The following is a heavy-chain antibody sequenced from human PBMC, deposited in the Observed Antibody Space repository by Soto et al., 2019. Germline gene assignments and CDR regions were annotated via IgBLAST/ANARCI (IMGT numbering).Heavy chain of an antibody. CDR1: GYTFTSYY. CDR3: ARVALSGGGWLDP. Sequence: QVQLVQAGAEVQKPGASVNVSCKASGYTFTSYYMHWVRQAPGQGLEWMGIINPRGGSTTYAQKFQGRVTVTRYTSTSTVYMELSNLRSDDTAIYYWARVALSGGGWLDPWGQGTLVTVSS. J-gene: IGHJ5*02. CDR2: INPRGGST. D-gene: IGHD1-26*01. V-gene: IGHV1-46*01.